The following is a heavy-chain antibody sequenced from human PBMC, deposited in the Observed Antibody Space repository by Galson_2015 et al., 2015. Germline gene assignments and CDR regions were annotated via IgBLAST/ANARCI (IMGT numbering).Heavy chain of an antibody. CDR2: INPSGRL. J-gene: IGHJ3*02. D-gene: IGHD1-20*01. Sequence: SVKVSCKASGYTFTSYSMHWVRQAPGQGLEWMGIINPSGRLTYAQKFQGRVTMTRVTSTSTVYMELSSLRSEDTAVFYCARGTTSITGCVFDTWGQGTMVTVSS. V-gene: IGHV1-46*01. CDR3: ARGTTSITGCVFDT. CDR1: GYTFTSYS.